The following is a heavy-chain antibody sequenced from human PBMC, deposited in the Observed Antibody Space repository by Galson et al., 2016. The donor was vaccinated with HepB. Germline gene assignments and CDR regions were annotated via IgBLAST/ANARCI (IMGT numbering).Heavy chain of an antibody. V-gene: IGHV4-39*07. J-gene: IGHJ4*02. Sequence: SETLSLTCTVSGGSISSSPYYWGWIRQPPGKGLEWIGCIYYSGSTFYDPSLKSRVTTSRDTSKNQLSLRLSSVTAADTAVYYCVRGRYYYDYSAKSFFDYWGLGTLVTVSS. CDR2: IYYSGST. D-gene: IGHD3-22*01. CDR1: GGSISSSPYY. CDR3: VRGRYYYDYSAKSFFDY.